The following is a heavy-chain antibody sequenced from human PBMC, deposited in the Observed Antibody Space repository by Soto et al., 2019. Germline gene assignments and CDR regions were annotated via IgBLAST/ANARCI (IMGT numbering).Heavy chain of an antibody. CDR1: GGSFSGYY. J-gene: IGHJ4*02. CDR3: ARRVEGSSWYFDY. D-gene: IGHD6-13*01. CDR2: INHSGST. Sequence: PSETLSLTCAVYGGSFSGYYWSWIRQPPGKGLEWIGEINHSGSTNYNPSLKSRVTISVDTSKNQFSLKLSSVTAADTAVYYCARRVEGSSWYFDYWGQGTLVTVSS. V-gene: IGHV4-34*01.